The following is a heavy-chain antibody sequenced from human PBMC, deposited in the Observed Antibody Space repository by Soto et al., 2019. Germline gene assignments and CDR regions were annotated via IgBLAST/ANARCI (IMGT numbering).Heavy chain of an antibody. D-gene: IGHD3-10*01. J-gene: IGHJ6*02. V-gene: IGHV3-23*01. CDR1: GFTLSSYA. Sequence: PVGSLRLSFEASGFTLSSYAMSWVRQAPGKGVEWGSAISGSGGSTYYADSVKGRFTTSRDNAKNTLYLQMNSLRAEDTAVYYCAKSFYKLPGVRLSYYHYGMDVWAQGTTVTV. CDR2: ISGSGGST. CDR3: AKSFYKLPGVRLSYYHYGMDV.